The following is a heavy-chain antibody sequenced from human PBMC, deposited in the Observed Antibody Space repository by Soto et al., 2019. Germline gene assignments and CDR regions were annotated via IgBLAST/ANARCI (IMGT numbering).Heavy chain of an antibody. V-gene: IGHV3-30-3*01. Sequence: DLVESGGGVVQPGRSLRLSCAASGFTFSRFPMHWVRQAPGKGLEWVAVISYEGSKKYHAESVKDRFTISRDNSKNTLYLQMHSLRADDTAVYYCARDRANTGSGDNYYFDYWGQGSLVTVSS. CDR2: ISYEGSKK. D-gene: IGHD5-12*01. J-gene: IGHJ4*02. CDR3: ARDRANTGSGDNYYFDY. CDR1: GFTFSRFP.